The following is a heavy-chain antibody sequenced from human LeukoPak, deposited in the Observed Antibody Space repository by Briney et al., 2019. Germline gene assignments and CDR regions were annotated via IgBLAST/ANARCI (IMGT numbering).Heavy chain of an antibody. CDR1: GFTFSGSA. J-gene: IGHJ4*02. CDR3: AKDGSSWSLDY. D-gene: IGHD6-13*01. V-gene: IGHV3-73*01. CDR2: IRSKANSYAT. Sequence: GGSLRLSCAASGFTFSGSAMHWVRQASGKGLEWVGRIRSKANSYATAYAASVKGRFTISRDNSKNTLYLQMNSLRAGDTAVYYCAKDGSSWSLDYWGQGTLVTVSS.